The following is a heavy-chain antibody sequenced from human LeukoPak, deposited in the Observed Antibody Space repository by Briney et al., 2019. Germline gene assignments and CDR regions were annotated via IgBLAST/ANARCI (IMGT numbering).Heavy chain of an antibody. J-gene: IGHJ5*02. V-gene: IGHV4-39*01. CDR1: GGDISSGGFN. D-gene: IGHD1-26*01. CDR2: IYYSGAT. CDR3: ARRRVGSDWVDP. Sequence: SETLSLTCTVSGGDISSGGFNWDWIRQPPGKGLEWIGGTIYYSGATYYNPSLKSRVTLSADSSKNQFSLKLSSVTAADTAVYYCARRRVGSDWVDPWGQGTLVTVSS.